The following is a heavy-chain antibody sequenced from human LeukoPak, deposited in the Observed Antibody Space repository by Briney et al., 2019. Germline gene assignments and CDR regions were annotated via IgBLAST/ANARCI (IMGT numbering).Heavy chain of an antibody. D-gene: IGHD6-19*01. CDR2: ISAYNGNT. Sequence: ASVKVSCKASGYTFTSYGISWVRQAPGQGLEWMGWISAYNGNTNYAQKLQGRVTMTTDTSTSTAYMELRSLRSDDAAVYYCASDRTYSGGWYGRAFDYWGQGTLVPVSS. CDR3: ASDRTYSGGWYGRAFDY. V-gene: IGHV1-18*01. J-gene: IGHJ4*02. CDR1: GYTFTSYG.